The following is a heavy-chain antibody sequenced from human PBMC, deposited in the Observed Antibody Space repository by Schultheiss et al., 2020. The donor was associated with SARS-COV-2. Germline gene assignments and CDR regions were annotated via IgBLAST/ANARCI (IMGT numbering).Heavy chain of an antibody. V-gene: IGHV3-33*08. Sequence: GESLKISCAASGFTFSSYAMNWVRQAPGKGLEWVAVIWYDGSNKYYADSVKGRFTISRDNSKNTLYLQMNSLRAEDTAVYYCATPPTGTGDYWGQGTLVTVSS. CDR3: ATPPTGTGDY. D-gene: IGHD1-1*01. CDR2: IWYDGSNK. J-gene: IGHJ4*02. CDR1: GFTFSSYA.